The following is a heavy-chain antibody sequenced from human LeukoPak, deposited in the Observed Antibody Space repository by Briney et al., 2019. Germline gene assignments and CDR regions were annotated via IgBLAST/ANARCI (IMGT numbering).Heavy chain of an antibody. J-gene: IGHJ4*02. D-gene: IGHD4-17*01. CDR2: IYNGVTI. Sequence: GGSLRLSCAASGLTVSSNYMNWVRQAPGKGLEWGSVIYNGVTIHYADSVKGRFTISSDNSKNTLYLQLNTLKAEDTAIYYCILTTVTTSAEYWGQGTLVTVSS. CDR1: GLTVSSNY. CDR3: ILTTVTTSAEY. V-gene: IGHV3-53*01.